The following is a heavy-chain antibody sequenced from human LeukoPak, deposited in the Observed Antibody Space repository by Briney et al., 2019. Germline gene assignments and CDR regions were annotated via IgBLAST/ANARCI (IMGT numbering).Heavy chain of an antibody. J-gene: IGHJ4*02. D-gene: IGHD5-18*01. Sequence: SETLSLTCTVSGGSISSSSYHWGWIRQPPGKGLEWIGSINYSWHTYYNPSLESRVTISVDSSKNQFSLKVISVTAADTALYYCAPTYSYTRGGYDYWGPGTLVTASS. CDR2: INYSWHT. V-gene: IGHV4-39*01. CDR1: GGSISSSSYH. CDR3: APTYSYTRGGYDY.